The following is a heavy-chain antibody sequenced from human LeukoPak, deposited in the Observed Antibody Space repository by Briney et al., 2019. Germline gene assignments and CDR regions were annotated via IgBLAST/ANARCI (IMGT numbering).Heavy chain of an antibody. CDR3: ARLDFDSMTGCHYFHN. D-gene: IGHD1-20*01. V-gene: IGHV4-59*08. J-gene: IGHJ4*02. CDR1: GDSISGHY. CDR2: ISYTGVT. Sequence: PSETLSLTCTVSGDSISGHYWSWIRQPPGRGLEWVGHISYTGVTNFSPPLRSRLTLSVDTAKNQFSLKMRSVTAADTAVYYCARLDFDSMTGCHYFHNWGQGTLVTVSS.